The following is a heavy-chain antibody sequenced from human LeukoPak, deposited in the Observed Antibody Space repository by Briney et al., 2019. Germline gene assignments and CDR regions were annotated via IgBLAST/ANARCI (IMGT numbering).Heavy chain of an antibody. D-gene: IGHD3-22*01. CDR1: GYSFSSHW. CDR2: SHPDDSDT. CDR3: ARHSDQDYYDSSGYNDDAFDI. J-gene: IGHJ3*02. V-gene: IGHV5-51*01. Sequence: GESLKISCKSSGYSFSSHWVAWVRQRPGEGLEWMGISHPDDSDTQYSPSFQGQVTISADRSTNTAYLQWSSLKASDTAMYYCARHSDQDYYDSSGYNDDAFDIWGQGTMVTVSS.